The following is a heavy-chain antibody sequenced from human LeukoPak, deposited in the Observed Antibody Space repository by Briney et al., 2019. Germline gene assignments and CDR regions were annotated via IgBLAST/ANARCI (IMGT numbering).Heavy chain of an antibody. CDR1: GGSINSYY. CDR3: ARLFHPALSGNYPFDY. Sequence: SETLSLTCTVSGGSINSYYWSWIRQPPGKGLERIAYIYYSGSTSYNPSLKSRVTISVDTSKNQFSLKLNSVPAADTAMYYCARLFHPALSGNYPFDYWGQGTLVTVSS. J-gene: IGHJ4*02. D-gene: IGHD1-26*01. CDR2: IYYSGST. V-gene: IGHV4-59*01.